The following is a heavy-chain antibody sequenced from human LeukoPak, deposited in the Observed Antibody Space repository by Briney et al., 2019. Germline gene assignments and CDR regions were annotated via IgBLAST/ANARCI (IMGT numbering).Heavy chain of an antibody. Sequence: SQTLSLTCVISGDSVSSNSACWNWIRQSPSRGLEWLGRTYYRSKWKNDYAVSVKSRITINPDTSKNQFSLQLNSVTPDDTAVYYCTREGGGAEAGLDYWGQGTLVTVSS. D-gene: IGHD6-19*01. J-gene: IGHJ4*02. V-gene: IGHV6-1*01. CDR3: TREGGGAEAGLDY. CDR2: TYYRSKWKN. CDR1: GDSVSSNSAC.